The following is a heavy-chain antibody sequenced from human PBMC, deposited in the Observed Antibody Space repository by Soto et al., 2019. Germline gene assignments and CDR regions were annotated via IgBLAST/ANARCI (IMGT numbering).Heavy chain of an antibody. J-gene: IGHJ3*02. CDR1: GYTFTSYY. V-gene: IGHV1-46*01. CDR3: ARENIVVVVAPKPTDAFDI. D-gene: IGHD2-15*01. CDR2: INPSGGST. Sequence: ASVKVSCKASGYTFTSYYMHWVRQAPGQGLEWMGTINPSGGSTSYAQKFQGRVTMTRDTSTSTVYMELSSLRSEGTAVYYCARENIVVVVAPKPTDAFDIWGQGTMVTVSS.